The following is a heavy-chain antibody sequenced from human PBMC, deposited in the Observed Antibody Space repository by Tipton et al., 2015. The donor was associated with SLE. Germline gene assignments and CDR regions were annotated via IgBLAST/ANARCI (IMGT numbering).Heavy chain of an antibody. CDR1: GGSFSGYY. J-gene: IGHJ3*02. Sequence: TLSLTCAVYGGSFSGYYWTWIRQPPGKGLEWIGEINHSGDTNYNPSLKSRVTISVDTSKNQFSLKLNSVTAADTAVYYCARRSRGAFDIWGQGTMVTVSS. D-gene: IGHD2-2*01. CDR3: ARRSRGAFDI. V-gene: IGHV4-34*01. CDR2: INHSGDT.